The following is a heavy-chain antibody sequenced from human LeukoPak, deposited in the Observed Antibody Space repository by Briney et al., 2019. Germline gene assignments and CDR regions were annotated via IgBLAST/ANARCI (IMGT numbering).Heavy chain of an antibody. CDR3: ARDRGAVVTAIHFDY. CDR2: ISSSGSTI. D-gene: IGHD2-21*02. Sequence: GGSLRLSCAASGFTFSGYSMNWVRQAPGKGLEWVSYISSSGSTIYYADSVKGRFTISRDNAKNSLYLQMNSLRAEDTAVYYCARDRGAVVTAIHFDYWGQGTLVTVSS. CDR1: GFTFSGYS. V-gene: IGHV3-48*04. J-gene: IGHJ4*02.